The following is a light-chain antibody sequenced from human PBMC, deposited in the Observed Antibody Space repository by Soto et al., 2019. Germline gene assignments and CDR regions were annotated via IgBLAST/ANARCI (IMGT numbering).Light chain of an antibody. J-gene: IGKJ2*01. CDR2: GAS. CDR1: QSVSSN. V-gene: IGKV3-15*01. Sequence: EIVMTQSPATLSVSPGERATLSCRASQSVSSNLAWYQQKPGQAPRLLIYGASTRAPGIPARFSDSGSGTEFTITTSSLQSEDFVVYYCQQYNNWPLYTFGQGTKLQIK. CDR3: QQYNNWPLYT.